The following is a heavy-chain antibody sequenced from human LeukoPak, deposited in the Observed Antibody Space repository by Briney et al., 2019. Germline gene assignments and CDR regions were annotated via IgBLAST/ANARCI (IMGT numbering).Heavy chain of an antibody. CDR2: ISGSGATI. D-gene: IGHD3-3*01. V-gene: IGHV3-23*01. Sequence: PGGSLRLSCAASGFTFSSYAMSWVRQAPGKGLEWVSAISGSGATIYYADSVKGRFTISRDNSKNTLFLQMNTLRAEDTAVYYCANESATFHFDCWGQGTLVTVSS. CDR3: ANESATFHFDC. J-gene: IGHJ4*02. CDR1: GFTFSSYA.